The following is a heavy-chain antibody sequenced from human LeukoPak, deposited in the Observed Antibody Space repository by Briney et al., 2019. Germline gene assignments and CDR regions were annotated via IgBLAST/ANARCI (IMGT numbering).Heavy chain of an antibody. CDR3: ARTYSIVGARGAFDI. D-gene: IGHD1-26*01. V-gene: IGHV4-59*01. CDR1: GGSISSYY. Sequence: SETLSLTCTVSGGSISSYYWSWIRQPPGKGLEWIGYIYYSGGTNYNPSLKSRVTISVDTSKNQFSLKLSSVTAADTAVYYCARTYSIVGARGAFDIWGQGTMVTVSS. J-gene: IGHJ3*02. CDR2: IYYSGGT.